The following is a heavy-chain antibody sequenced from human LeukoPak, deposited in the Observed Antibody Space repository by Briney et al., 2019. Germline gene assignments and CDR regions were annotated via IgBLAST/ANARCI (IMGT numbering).Heavy chain of an antibody. J-gene: IGHJ4*02. V-gene: IGHV3-21*01. CDR3: ARGQQQLNFDY. CDR1: GFTFSSYS. Sequence: GGSLRLSCAASGFTFSSYSMNWVRQAPGKGLEWVSSISSSRSYRYYADSAKGRFTISRDNAKNSLYLQMNSLRAEDTAVYYCARGQQQLNFDYWGQGTLVTVSS. CDR2: ISSSRSYR. D-gene: IGHD6-13*01.